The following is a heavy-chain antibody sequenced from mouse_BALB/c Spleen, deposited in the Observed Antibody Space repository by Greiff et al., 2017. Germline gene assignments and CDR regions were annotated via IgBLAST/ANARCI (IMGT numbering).Heavy chain of an antibody. J-gene: IGHJ2*01. CDR3: ARHAGYSYYFDY. D-gene: IGHD2-3*01. V-gene: IGHV5-6-2*01. CDR2: INSNGGST. Sequence: EVMLVESGGGLVKLGGSLKLSCAASGFTFSSYYMSWVRQTPEKRLELVAAINSNGGSTYYPDTVKGRFTISRDNAKNTLYLQMSSLKSEDTALYYCARHAGYSYYFDYWGQGTTLTVSS. CDR1: GFTFSSYY.